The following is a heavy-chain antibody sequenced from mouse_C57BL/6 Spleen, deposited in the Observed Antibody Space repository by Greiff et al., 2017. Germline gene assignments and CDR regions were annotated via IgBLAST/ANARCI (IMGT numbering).Heavy chain of an antibody. CDR1: GYTFTSYW. D-gene: IGHD2-4*01. CDR3: ARGQDDYGEAY. CDR2: IDPSDSET. Sequence: QVQLQQPGAELVRPGSSVKLSCKASGYTFTSYWMHWVKQRPIQGLEWIGNIDPSDSETHYNQKFKDKATLTVDTSSSTAYMQLSSLTSEDSAVYYGARGQDDYGEAYWGQGTLVTVSA. J-gene: IGHJ3*01. V-gene: IGHV1-52*01.